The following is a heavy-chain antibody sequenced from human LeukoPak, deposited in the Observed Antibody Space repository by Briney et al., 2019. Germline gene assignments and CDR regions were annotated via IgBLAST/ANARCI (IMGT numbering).Heavy chain of an antibody. D-gene: IGHD1-26*01. V-gene: IGHV3-30*04. Sequence: GGSLRLSCAASGFTFSSYAMRWVRQAPGKGLEWVAVISYDGSNKYYADSVKGRFTISRDNSKNTLYLQMNSLRAEDTAVYYCASPDRQWELLQPFDYWGQGTLVTVSS. CDR2: ISYDGSNK. CDR1: GFTFSSYA. CDR3: ASPDRQWELLQPFDY. J-gene: IGHJ4*02.